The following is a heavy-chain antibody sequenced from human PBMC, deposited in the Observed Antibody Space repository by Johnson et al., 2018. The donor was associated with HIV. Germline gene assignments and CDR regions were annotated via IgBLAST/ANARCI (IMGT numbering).Heavy chain of an antibody. D-gene: IGHD5-12*01. J-gene: IGHJ3*01. Sequence: QMQLVESGGGVVQPGRSLILSCAASGFTFSSYGMHWVRQAPGKGLEWVAVIWYDGSNKYYADSVKGRFTISSDNSKNTLYLQLNSLRTEDTAVYYCAKHMWGFRYTGYDRDVFDVWGQGTMVTVSS. V-gene: IGHV3-33*06. CDR1: GFTFSSYG. CDR3: AKHMWGFRYTGYDRDVFDV. CDR2: IWYDGSNK.